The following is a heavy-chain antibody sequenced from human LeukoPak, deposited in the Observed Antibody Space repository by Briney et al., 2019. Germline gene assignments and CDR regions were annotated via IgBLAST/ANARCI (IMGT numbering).Heavy chain of an antibody. V-gene: IGHV1-46*01. D-gene: IGHD6-13*01. CDR3: TRDPNPYSSRWYAPGYEVQY. CDR2: INPSGGSP. CDR1: GYTFTSYY. Sequence: ASVKVSCKASGYTFTSYYMHWVRQAPGQGLEWMGIINPSGGSPSYAQKFQGRVTMTSDTSTRTVYMALSSLTSEDPTVQYCTRDPNPYSSRWYAPGYEVQYWGQGTLVTVSS. J-gene: IGHJ4*02.